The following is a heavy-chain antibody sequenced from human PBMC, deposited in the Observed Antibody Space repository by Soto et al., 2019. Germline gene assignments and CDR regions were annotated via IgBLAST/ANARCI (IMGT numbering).Heavy chain of an antibody. J-gene: IGHJ4*01. CDR3: TTDSLFTGQLVRMDN. CDR2: IKSKIDGGTT. Sequence: GGSLRLSCAASGFTFSDAWINWVRQAPGKGLEWVGRIKSKIDGGTTDFAAPVKGRFAISRDDSRDMVYMEMYGLKTDDTAVYYCTTDSLFTGQLVRMDNWGHGTLVTVSS. D-gene: IGHD3-9*01. V-gene: IGHV3-15*07. CDR1: GFTFSDAW.